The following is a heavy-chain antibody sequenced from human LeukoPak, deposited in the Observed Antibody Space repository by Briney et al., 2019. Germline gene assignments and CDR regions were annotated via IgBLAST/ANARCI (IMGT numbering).Heavy chain of an antibody. V-gene: IGHV1-69*04. CDR3: AREKWWVP. D-gene: IGHD2-8*01. CDR1: GGTFSSYA. CDR2: IVPILGIA. J-gene: IGHJ5*02. Sequence: ASVKVSCKASGGTFSSYAISWVRQAPGQGLEWMGRIVPILGIANYAQKFQGRVTITADKSTSTAYMELSSLRSEDTAVYYCAREKWWVPWGQGTLVTVSS.